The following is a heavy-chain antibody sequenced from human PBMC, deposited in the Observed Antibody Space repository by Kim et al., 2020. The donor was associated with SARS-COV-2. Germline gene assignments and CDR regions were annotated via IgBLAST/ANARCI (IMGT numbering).Heavy chain of an antibody. CDR3: AREGTGIAAAGTKVVDY. CDR2: IYTSGST. CDR1: GGSISSYY. Sequence: SETLSLTCTVSGGSISSYYWSWIRQPAGKGLEWIGRIYTSGSTNYNPSLKSRVTMSVDTSKNQFSLKLSSVTAADTAVYYCAREGTGIAAAGTKVVDYWGQGTLVTVSS. J-gene: IGHJ4*02. D-gene: IGHD6-13*01. V-gene: IGHV4-4*07.